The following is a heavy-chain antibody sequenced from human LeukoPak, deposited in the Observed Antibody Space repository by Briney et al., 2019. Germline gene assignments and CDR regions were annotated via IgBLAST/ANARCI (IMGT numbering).Heavy chain of an antibody. CDR3: ASVDTSCSSTSCYYP. CDR1: GFTFSSYS. D-gene: IGHD2-2*01. Sequence: PGGSLRLYCPASGFTFSSYSMNWVRQAPGKGLGWVSSISSSSSYIYYADSVKGRFTISRDNAKNSLYLQMNSLRAEDTAVYYCASVDTSCSSTSCYYPWGQGTLVTVSS. J-gene: IGHJ5*02. CDR2: ISSSSSYI. V-gene: IGHV3-21*01.